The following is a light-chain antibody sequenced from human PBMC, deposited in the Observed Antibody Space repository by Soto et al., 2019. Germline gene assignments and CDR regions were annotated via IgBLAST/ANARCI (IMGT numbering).Light chain of an antibody. CDR3: GSWDGSLSAGV. Sequence: SVLTQPPSVSAAPGQKVTLSCSGSSANIGSNYVSWYQQVPGTAPKLLIYEDHKRPSEIPDRFSGSKSGTSATLDITGLQTGDEADYYCGSWDGSLSAGVFGGGTKLTVL. CDR2: EDH. CDR1: SANIGSNY. J-gene: IGLJ3*02. V-gene: IGLV1-51*02.